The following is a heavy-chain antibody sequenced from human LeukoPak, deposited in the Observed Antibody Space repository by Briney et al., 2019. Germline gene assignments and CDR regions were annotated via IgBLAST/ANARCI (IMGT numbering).Heavy chain of an antibody. CDR3: ARERERGLRWYKGFDY. CDR1: GFTFSSYA. CDR2: ISYDGSNK. D-gene: IGHD4-23*01. J-gene: IGHJ4*02. V-gene: IGHV3-30-3*01. Sequence: PGGSLRLSCAASGFTFSSYAMHWVRQAPGKGLEWVAVISYDGSNKYYADSVKGRFTISRDNSKNTLYLQMNSLRAEDTAVYYCARERERGLRWYKGFDYWGQGTLVTVSS.